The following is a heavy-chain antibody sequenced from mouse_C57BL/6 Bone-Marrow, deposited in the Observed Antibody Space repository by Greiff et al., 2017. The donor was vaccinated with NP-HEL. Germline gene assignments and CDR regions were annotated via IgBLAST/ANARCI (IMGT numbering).Heavy chain of an antibody. V-gene: IGHV6-3*01. CDR2: IRLKSDNYAT. D-gene: IGHD2-4*01. J-gene: IGHJ3*01. CDR1: GFTFSNYW. Sequence: EVKLQESGGGLVQPGGSMKLSCVASGFTFSNYWMNWVRQSPEKGLEWVAQIRLKSDNYATHYAESVKGRFTISRDDSKSSVYLQMNNLRAEDTGIYYCTGPTSFYYEYDAFAYWGQGTLVTVSA. CDR3: TGPTSFYYEYDAFAY.